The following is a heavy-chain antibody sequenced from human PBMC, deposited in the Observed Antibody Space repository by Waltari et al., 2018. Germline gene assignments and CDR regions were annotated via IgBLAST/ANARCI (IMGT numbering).Heavy chain of an antibody. J-gene: IGHJ4*02. CDR2: IFNGGAT. V-gene: IGHV4-59*01. D-gene: IGHD1-26*01. CDR1: GGSIERDY. CDR3: TRSRSSGEQIHFDY. Sequence: QVQLQESGPGLVKPSETLSLTCTVSGGSIERDYWTWVRPTPGKGLEWIGYIFNGGATNYDPSLMSRVSISLDMANRQFSLNLMSVTAADTAVYFCTRSRSSGEQIHFDYWGRGILVTVSS.